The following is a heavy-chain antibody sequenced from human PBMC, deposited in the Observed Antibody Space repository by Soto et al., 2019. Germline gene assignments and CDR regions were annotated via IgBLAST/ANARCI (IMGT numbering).Heavy chain of an antibody. V-gene: IGHV4-59*13. Sequence: PSETLSLTCTVSGGSINNFYWSWIWQPPGKGLEWIGYIYFRGSTNYNPSLKSRVTISVDTSRTQFSLELSSVTAADTAVYYCARLYYYDRARYFDSWGQGTLVTVSS. CDR3: ARLYYYDRARYFDS. D-gene: IGHD3-22*01. J-gene: IGHJ4*02. CDR2: IYFRGST. CDR1: GGSINNFY.